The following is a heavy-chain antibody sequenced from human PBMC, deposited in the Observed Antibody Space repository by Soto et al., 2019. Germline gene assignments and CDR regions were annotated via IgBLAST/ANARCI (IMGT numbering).Heavy chain of an antibody. D-gene: IGHD6-19*01. J-gene: IGHJ4*02. CDR2: ISHSGGT. CDR1: GGSFSGYY. CDR3: ARSSGWYKLDS. Sequence: KASETLSLICAVYGGSFSGYYWTWIRQPPGKGLESIGEISHSGGTNYNPSLKSRVTISVDTSKNHFSLKLSSVTAADTAVYYCARSSGWYKLDSWGQGTLVTVSS. V-gene: IGHV4-34*01.